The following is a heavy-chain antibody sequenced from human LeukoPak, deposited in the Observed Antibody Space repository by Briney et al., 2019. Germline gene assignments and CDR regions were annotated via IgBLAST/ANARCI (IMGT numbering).Heavy chain of an antibody. V-gene: IGHV3-66*01. CDR1: GFTVRTNY. D-gene: IGHD3-9*01. CDR2: IYSSGDT. J-gene: IGHJ4*02. CDR3: ARAYYDILTTDS. Sequence: GGSLRLSCTASGFTVRTNYMSWVRQAPGKGLEWVSVIYSSGDTYYADSVKGRFTISRDDSKNTLYLQMNSLRAEDTAVYFCARAYYDILTTDSWGQGTLVSVSS.